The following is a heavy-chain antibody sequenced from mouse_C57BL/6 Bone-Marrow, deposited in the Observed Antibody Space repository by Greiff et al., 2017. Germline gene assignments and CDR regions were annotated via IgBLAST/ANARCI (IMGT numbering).Heavy chain of an antibody. V-gene: IGHV1-85*01. CDR2: IYPRDGST. CDR3: ARGYGSSYDAMDY. D-gene: IGHD1-1*01. Sequence: QVQLQQSGPELVKPGASVKLSCKASGYTFTSYDINWVKQRPGQGLEWIGWIYPRDGSTKYNEKLKGTATLTVDTSSSTAYMELHSLTSEDSAVYFCARGYGSSYDAMDYWGQGTSVTGSS. J-gene: IGHJ4*01. CDR1: GYTFTSYD.